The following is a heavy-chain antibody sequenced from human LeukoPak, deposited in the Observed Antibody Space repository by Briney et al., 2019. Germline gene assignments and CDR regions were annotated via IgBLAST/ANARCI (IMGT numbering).Heavy chain of an antibody. CDR2: INPSGGST. J-gene: IGHJ5*02. D-gene: IGHD2-2*02. V-gene: IGHV1-46*01. CDR1: GYTFTSYY. CDR3: ARDYCSSTSCYRVWFDP. Sequence: ASVEVSCAASGYTFTSYYMHWVRQAPGQGLEWMGIINPSGGSTSYAQKFQGRVTMTRDTSTSTVYMELSSLRSEDTAVYYCARDYCSSTSCYRVWFDPWGQGTLVTVSS.